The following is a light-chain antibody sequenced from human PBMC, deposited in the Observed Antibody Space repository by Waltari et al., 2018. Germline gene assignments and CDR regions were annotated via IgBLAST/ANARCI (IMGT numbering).Light chain of an antibody. J-gene: IGKJ2*01. CDR3: QQYDDIPVT. Sequence: DIVMTQSPASLPVSLCERATLNCTSSQSVLYNTDNKNYLAWYQQTPGHSPKLLIYWASTRESGVPDRFSGSGSGTDFTLTISGLQADDAAIYFCQQYDDIPVTFGQGTRLEIK. V-gene: IGKV4-1*01. CDR2: WAS. CDR1: QSVLYNTDNKNY.